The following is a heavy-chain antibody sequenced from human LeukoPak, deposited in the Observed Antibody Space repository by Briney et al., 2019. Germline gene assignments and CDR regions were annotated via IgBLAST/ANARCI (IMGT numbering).Heavy chain of an antibody. V-gene: IGHV4-39*07. CDR3: AREVRENDSSGYYYLW. CDR1: GGSIISSSFW. J-gene: IGHJ4*02. D-gene: IGHD3-22*01. CDR2: IYTSGST. Sequence: SETLSLTCTVSGGSIISSSFWWGWIRQPPGKGLEWIGRIYTSGSTNYNPSLKSRVTMSVDTSKNQFSLKLSSVAAADTAVYYCAREVRENDSSGYYYLWWGQGTLVTVSS.